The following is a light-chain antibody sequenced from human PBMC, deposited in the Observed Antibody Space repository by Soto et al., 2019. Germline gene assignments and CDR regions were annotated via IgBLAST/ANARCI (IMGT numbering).Light chain of an antibody. CDR1: SSDVGGYNY. V-gene: IGLV2-14*01. J-gene: IGLJ1*01. CDR3: SSYTTTRSYV. CDR2: DVS. Sequence: QSALTQPASVSGSPGQSIAISCSGTSSDVGGYNYVSWYQQHPGGVPKLMIYDVSNRPSGISDRFSASKSGHTASLTISRLQAEDEADYYCSSYTTTRSYVFGTGTKVTVL.